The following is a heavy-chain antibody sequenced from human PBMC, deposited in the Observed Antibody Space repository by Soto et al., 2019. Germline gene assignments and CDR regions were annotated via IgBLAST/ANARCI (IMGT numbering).Heavy chain of an antibody. D-gene: IGHD6-19*01. CDR1: GYTFTSYG. CDR2: ISAYNGNT. J-gene: IGHJ6*02. Sequence: QVQLVQSGAEVKKPGASVKVSCKASGYTFTSYGISWVRQAPGQGLEWMGWISAYNGNTNYAQKLQGRVTMTTDTSTSTAYIELRSLRSDDTAVYYCARDILPLSGWGRMDVWGQGTTVTVSS. CDR3: ARDILPLSGWGRMDV. V-gene: IGHV1-18*01.